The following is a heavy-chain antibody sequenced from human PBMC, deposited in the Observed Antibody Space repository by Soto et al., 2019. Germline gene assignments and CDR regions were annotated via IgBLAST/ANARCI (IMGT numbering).Heavy chain of an antibody. CDR3: ASGGSYYETHY. CDR2: ISTSGSTI. D-gene: IGHD1-26*01. Sequence: GSLRLSCAASGFTFSSFEMNWVRQTPGKGPEWVSYISTSGSTIYYADSVKGRFTISRDNAKNSLYLQMNSLRAEDTAVYYCASGGSYYETHYWGQGTLVTVSS. J-gene: IGHJ4*02. V-gene: IGHV3-48*03. CDR1: GFTFSSFE.